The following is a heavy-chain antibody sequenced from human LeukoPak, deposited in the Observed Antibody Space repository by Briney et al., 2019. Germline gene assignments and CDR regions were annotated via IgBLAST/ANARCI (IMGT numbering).Heavy chain of an antibody. CDR2: IWSDGTNE. CDR1: GFAFSTYG. V-gene: IGHV3-33*01. Sequence: GGSLRLSCAASGFAFSTYGMHWVRRAPGKGLEWVAVIWSDGTNERYADSVKGRFTISRDNSKNTLFLQMNSLGAEDTAVYYCTGDKGSGSYLGAFDIWGQGTMVTVSS. CDR3: TGDKGSGSYLGAFDI. J-gene: IGHJ3*02. D-gene: IGHD3-10*01.